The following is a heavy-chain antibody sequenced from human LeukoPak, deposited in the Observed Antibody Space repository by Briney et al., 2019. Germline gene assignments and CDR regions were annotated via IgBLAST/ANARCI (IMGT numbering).Heavy chain of an antibody. V-gene: IGHV4-59*12. Sequence: SETLSLTCTVSGGSISSYYWSWIRQPPGKGLEWIGHIYYSGSTYYNTSLKSRVTISVDMSKNQFSLRVTSVTAADTAVYYCARSWGYDFWTGNLLDYWGQGTLVSVSS. CDR1: GGSISSYY. CDR2: IYYSGST. D-gene: IGHD3-3*01. J-gene: IGHJ4*02. CDR3: ARSWGYDFWTGNLLDY.